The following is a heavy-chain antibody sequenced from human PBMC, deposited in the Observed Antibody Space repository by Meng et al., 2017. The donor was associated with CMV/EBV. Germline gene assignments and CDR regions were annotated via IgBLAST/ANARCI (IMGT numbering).Heavy chain of an antibody. CDR3: ARGLESGTQRGFFDC. CDR1: GLTFSTYA. D-gene: IGHD1-26*01. V-gene: IGHV3-30*04. CDR2: ISYDESNK. J-gene: IGHJ4*02. Sequence: GESLKISCAASGLTFSTYAMHWVRQAPGKGLEWVAVISYDESNKYYADSVKGRFTISRDNSKNTLYLQMSSLRAEDTAVYYCARGLESGTQRGFFDCWGQGTLVTVSS.